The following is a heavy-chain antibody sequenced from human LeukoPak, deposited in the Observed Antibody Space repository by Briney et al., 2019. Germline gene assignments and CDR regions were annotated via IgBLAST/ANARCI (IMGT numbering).Heavy chain of an antibody. V-gene: IGHV1-8*02. CDR1: GGTFSSYA. Sequence: GASVEVSCKASGGTFSSYAISWVRQAPGQGLEWMGWMNPNSGNTGYAQKFQGRVTMTRNTSISTAYMELSSLRSEDTAVYYCARGTRTTLGSFWFDPWGQGTLVTVSS. CDR3: ARGTRTTLGSFWFDP. D-gene: IGHD4-11*01. CDR2: MNPNSGNT. J-gene: IGHJ5*02.